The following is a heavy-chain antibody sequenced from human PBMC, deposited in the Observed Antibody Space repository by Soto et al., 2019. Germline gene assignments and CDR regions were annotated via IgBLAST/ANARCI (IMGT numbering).Heavy chain of an antibody. V-gene: IGHV3-21*01. Sequence: EVQLVESGGGLVKPGGSLRLSCAASGFTFSRYGMNCVRQAPGKGLEWVSSISSSTSYVYYADSVKGRFSVSRDNAKKILYLEMYALRTEDTAVYYCARDPSEGRVGNWFESWGQGTLVTVSS. CDR1: GFTFSRYG. CDR3: ARDPSEGRVGNWFES. J-gene: IGHJ5*01. D-gene: IGHD2-2*01. CDR2: ISSSTSYV.